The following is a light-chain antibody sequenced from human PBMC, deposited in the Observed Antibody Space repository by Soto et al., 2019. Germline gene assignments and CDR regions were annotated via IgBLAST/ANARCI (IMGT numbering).Light chain of an antibody. V-gene: IGLV2-14*01. CDR3: SSYTSSSTAV. CDR1: SRDVGGYNF. Sequence: PWTKPASVLGSPGRSTTISCTGASRDVGGYNFVSWYQQHPGKAPKLMIFEVSNRPSGVSDRFSGSKSGNTASLTISGLQAEDEADYYCSSYTSSSTAVFGGGTKVTVL. J-gene: IGLJ3*02. CDR2: EVS.